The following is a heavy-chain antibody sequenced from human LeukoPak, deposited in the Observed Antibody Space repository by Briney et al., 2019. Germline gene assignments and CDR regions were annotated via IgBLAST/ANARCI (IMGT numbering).Heavy chain of an antibody. D-gene: IGHD3-22*01. CDR1: GGSISSSSYY. J-gene: IGHJ4*02. Sequence: SETLSLTCTVSGGSISSSSYYWGWIRQPPGKGLEWIGSIHYSGSTYYNPSLKSRVTISGDTSKKQFSLKLSSVTAADTAVYYCASTPAVYDSSGYHSLYFDYWGQGTLVTVSS. CDR2: IHYSGST. V-gene: IGHV4-39*07. CDR3: ASTPAVYDSSGYHSLYFDY.